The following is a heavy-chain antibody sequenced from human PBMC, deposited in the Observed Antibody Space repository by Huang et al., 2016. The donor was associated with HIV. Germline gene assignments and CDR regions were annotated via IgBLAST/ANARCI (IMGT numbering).Heavy chain of an antibody. Sequence: QVQLVQFGAEVKKPGSSVKVSCKASGGTVSSYAISWVRQAPGQGLEWRGGIIPIFGTANYAQKFQGRVTITADESTSTAYMELSSLISEDTAVYYCARATYYDFWSGYRSFDYWGQGTLVTVSS. CDR2: IIPIFGTA. D-gene: IGHD3-3*01. CDR1: GGTVSSYA. CDR3: ARATYYDFWSGYRSFDY. V-gene: IGHV1-69*13. J-gene: IGHJ4*02.